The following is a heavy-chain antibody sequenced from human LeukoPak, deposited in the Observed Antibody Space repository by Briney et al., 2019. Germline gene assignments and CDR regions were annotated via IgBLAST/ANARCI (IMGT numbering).Heavy chain of an antibody. CDR1: GYTFTGHY. CDR3: ARARKWYLNWFDP. CDR2: INPNSGGT. J-gene: IGHJ5*02. V-gene: IGHV1-2*02. Sequence: VASVKVSCKASGYTFTGHYMHWVRQAPGQGLEWMGWINPNSGGTNYAQKFQGRVTMTRDTSISTAYMELSRLRSDDTAVYYCARARKWYLNWFDPWGQGTLVTVSS. D-gene: IGHD1-14*01.